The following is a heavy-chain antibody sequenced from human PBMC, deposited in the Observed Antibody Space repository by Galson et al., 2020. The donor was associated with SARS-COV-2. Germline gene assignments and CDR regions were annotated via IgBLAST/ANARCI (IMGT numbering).Heavy chain of an antibody. D-gene: IGHD3-10*01. Sequence: GESLKISCAASGFTFSSYAMHWVRQAPGKGLEWVAVISNDGSNRYYADSVKGRFTISGDNSKNTLFLQMNSLRVEDTAVYYCARGPRFGELLSPFDSWGQGTLVTVSS. CDR2: ISNDGSNR. CDR3: ARGPRFGELLSPFDS. CDR1: GFTFSSYA. V-gene: IGHV3-30-3*01. J-gene: IGHJ4*02.